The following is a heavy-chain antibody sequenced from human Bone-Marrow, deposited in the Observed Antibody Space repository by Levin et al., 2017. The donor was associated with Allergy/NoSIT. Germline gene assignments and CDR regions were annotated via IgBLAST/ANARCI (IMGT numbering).Heavy chain of an antibody. Sequence: GGSLRLSCAASGFTVSNNFVYWVRQAPGKGLEWVAIIYSSGGTQYADSVKGRFTISRENSKNTVSLQMNSLRIEDTAVYYCARDPPGPAVDPPGWGQGTLVTVSS. CDR2: IYSSGGT. CDR3: ARDPPGPAVDPPG. J-gene: IGHJ4*02. CDR1: GFTVSNNF. V-gene: IGHV3-53*01. D-gene: IGHD6-19*01.